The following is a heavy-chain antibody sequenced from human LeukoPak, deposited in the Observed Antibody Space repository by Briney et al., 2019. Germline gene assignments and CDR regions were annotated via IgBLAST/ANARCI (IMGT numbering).Heavy chain of an antibody. CDR1: GGSISSYY. CDR3: ARLFPATGTPSYYIMDG. V-gene: IGHV4-4*07. Sequence: ETPSLTCTVSGGSISSYYWSWIWQPAGKGLEWIGRFYSSGSYSYNPSLKSRVTMSVDTSKNQFSLGLSSVTAADTAVYYCARLFPATGTPSYYIMDGWGQGSTVTVSS. J-gene: IGHJ6*02. D-gene: IGHD6-13*01. CDR2: FYSSGSY.